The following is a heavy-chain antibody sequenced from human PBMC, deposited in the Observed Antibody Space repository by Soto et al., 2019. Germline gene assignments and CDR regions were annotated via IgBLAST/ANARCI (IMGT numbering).Heavy chain of an antibody. D-gene: IGHD3-9*01. V-gene: IGHV1-18*01. CDR2: ISAYNGNT. Sequence: ASVKVSCKASGYTFTSYGISWVRQAPGQGLEWMGWISAYNGNTNYAQKLQGRVTMTTDTSTSTAYMELRSLRSDDTAVYYCARDSLYYDILTGYLFDYWGQGTLVTVSS. CDR3: ARDSLYYDILTGYLFDY. CDR1: GYTFTSYG. J-gene: IGHJ4*02.